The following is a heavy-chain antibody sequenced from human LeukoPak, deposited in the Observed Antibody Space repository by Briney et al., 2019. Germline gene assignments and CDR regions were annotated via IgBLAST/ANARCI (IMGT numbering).Heavy chain of an antibody. V-gene: IGHV3-53*01. D-gene: IGHD3-22*01. CDR1: GFNVITNY. J-gene: IGHJ4*02. CDR3: ARLANPSGYWD. Sequence: GGSLRLSCAASGFNVITNYMNWVRQAPGKGLEWVSVVYSSGSTFYADSVKGRFTISRDSSKNTLYLQMNSLRAEDTAVYYCARLANPSGYWDWGQGTLVTVSS. CDR2: VYSSGST.